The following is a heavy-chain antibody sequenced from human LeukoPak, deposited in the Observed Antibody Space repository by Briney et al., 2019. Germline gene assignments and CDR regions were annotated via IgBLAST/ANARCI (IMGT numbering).Heavy chain of an antibody. J-gene: IGHJ4*02. D-gene: IGHD4-17*01. CDR2: IHPEGSEE. CDR1: GFTFSSYW. V-gene: IGHV3-7*01. CDR3: TKHGEYTFDY. Sequence: PGGSLRLSCAASGFTFSSYWMNWARQAPGKGLEWVANIHPEGSEEYYVDSVKGRFTVSRDNAKNSLYLQVSSLRAEDTAAYYCTKHGEYTFDYWGQGTLVTVS.